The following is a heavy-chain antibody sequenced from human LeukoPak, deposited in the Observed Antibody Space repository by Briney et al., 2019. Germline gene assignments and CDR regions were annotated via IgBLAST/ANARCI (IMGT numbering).Heavy chain of an antibody. CDR2: ISAYNGNT. J-gene: IGHJ6*03. V-gene: IGHV1-18*01. CDR1: GYTFTSYG. Sequence: ASVKVSCKASGYTFTSYGISWVRQAPGQGLEWMGWISAYNGNTNYAQKLQGRVTMTTDTSTSTAYMELRGLGSDDTAVYYCARVPIAAAATTYYYYYYYMDVWGKGTTVTVSS. CDR3: ARVPIAAAATTYYYYYYYMDV. D-gene: IGHD6-13*01.